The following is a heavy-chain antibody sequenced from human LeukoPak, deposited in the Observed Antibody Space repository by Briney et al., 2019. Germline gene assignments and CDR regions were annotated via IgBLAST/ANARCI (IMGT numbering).Heavy chain of an antibody. V-gene: IGHV1-46*01. CDR2: INPSGGSP. J-gene: IGHJ6*03. D-gene: IGHD1-26*01. CDR1: GYTFTSYY. CDR3: ARAQGSYYHYYMDV. Sequence: ASVKVSCKASGYTFTSYYLHWVRQAPGQGLEWMGIINPSGGSPNYAQKFQGRVTMTRDMSTSTVNMELSSLRSEGTAVYYCARAQGSYYHYYMDVWGKGTTVTVSS.